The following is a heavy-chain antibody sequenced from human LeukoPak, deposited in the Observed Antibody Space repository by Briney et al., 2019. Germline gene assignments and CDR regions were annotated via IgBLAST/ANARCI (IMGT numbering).Heavy chain of an antibody. CDR2: ISGSGGST. Sequence: GGSLRLSCAASGFTFSSYAMSWVRQAPGKGLEWVSAISGSGGSTYCADSVKGRFTISRDNSKNTLYLQMNSLRAEDTAVYYCAKDRGSTRSNSPFDYWGQGTLVTVSS. J-gene: IGHJ4*02. CDR1: GFTFSSYA. V-gene: IGHV3-23*01. D-gene: IGHD2-2*01. CDR3: AKDRGSTRSNSPFDY.